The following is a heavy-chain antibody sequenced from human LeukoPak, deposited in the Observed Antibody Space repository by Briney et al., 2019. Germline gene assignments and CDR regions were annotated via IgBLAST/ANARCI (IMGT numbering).Heavy chain of an antibody. CDR3: AREKFLKDWTTGSTGRFDP. V-gene: IGHV1-2*02. CDR2: INPNSGGT. D-gene: IGHD4-17*01. J-gene: IGHJ5*02. Sequence: ASVKLSCKASGYTFTGYYMHWVRQAPGQGLEWMGWINPNSGGTNYAQKFQGRVTMTRDTSISTAYMELSRLRSDDTAVYYCAREKFLKDWTTGSTGRFDPWGQGTLVTVSS. CDR1: GYTFTGYY.